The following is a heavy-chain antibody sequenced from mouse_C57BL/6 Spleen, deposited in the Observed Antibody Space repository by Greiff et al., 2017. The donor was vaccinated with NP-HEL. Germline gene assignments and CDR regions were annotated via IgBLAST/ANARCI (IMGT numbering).Heavy chain of an antibody. Sequence: VQLKQSGPGLVKPSQSLSLTCSVTGYSITSGYYWNWIRQFPGNKLEWMGYISYDGSNNYNPSLKNRISITRDTSKNQFFLKLNSVTTEDTATYYCARGNYGSSRYAMDYWGQGTSVTVSS. V-gene: IGHV3-6*01. CDR2: ISYDGSN. D-gene: IGHD1-1*01. CDR3: ARGNYGSSRYAMDY. J-gene: IGHJ4*01. CDR1: GYSITSGYY.